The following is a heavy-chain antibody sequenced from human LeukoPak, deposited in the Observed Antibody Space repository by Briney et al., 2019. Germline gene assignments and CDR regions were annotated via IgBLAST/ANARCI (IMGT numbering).Heavy chain of an antibody. CDR3: ARGWSILRGGDWFDP. CDR1: GYSISSGDY. J-gene: IGHJ5*02. V-gene: IGHV4-38-2*02. CDR2: IHHSGTT. Sequence: SETLSLTCTVSGYSISSGDYWGWIRQPPGKGLEWIASIHHSGTTYYTPSLKSRGSISVDASKNQLSLSLSSVTAADTAVYYCARGWSILRGGDWFDPWGQGTLVTVSS. D-gene: IGHD3-3*02.